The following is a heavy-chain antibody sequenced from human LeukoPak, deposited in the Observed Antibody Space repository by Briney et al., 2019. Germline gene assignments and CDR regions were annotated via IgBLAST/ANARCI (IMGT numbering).Heavy chain of an antibody. V-gene: IGHV1-2*06. CDR1: GYTFTGYY. Sequence: ASVKVSCKASGYTFTGYYMHWVRQAPGQGLEWMGRINPNSGGTNYAQKFQGRVTMTRDTSISTAYMELSRLRSDDTAVYYCARSRYIKFGMDVWGQGTTVTVSS. CDR2: INPNSGGT. J-gene: IGHJ6*02. CDR3: ARSRYIKFGMDV. D-gene: IGHD3-9*01.